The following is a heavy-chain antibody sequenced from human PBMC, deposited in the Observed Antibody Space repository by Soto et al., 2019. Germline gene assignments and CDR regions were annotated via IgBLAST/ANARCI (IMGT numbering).Heavy chain of an antibody. Sequence: PGGSLRLSCAASGFTFSSYWMHWVRQAPGKGLVWVSRINSDGSSTSYADSVKGRFTISRDNAKNTLYLQMNSLRAEDTAVYYCARALERIRYFDWLRARGDGYYYYGMDVWGQGTTVTVSS. V-gene: IGHV3-74*01. CDR1: GFTFSSYW. CDR2: INSDGSST. J-gene: IGHJ6*02. D-gene: IGHD3-9*01. CDR3: ARALERIRYFDWLRARGDGYYYYGMDV.